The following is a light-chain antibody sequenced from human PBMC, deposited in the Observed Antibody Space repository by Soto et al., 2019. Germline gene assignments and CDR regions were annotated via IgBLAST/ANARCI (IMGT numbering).Light chain of an antibody. J-gene: IGLJ3*02. CDR2: GXX. CDR3: QSYDSSLSGSV. Sequence: QSVLTQPPSVSGAPGQRVTISCTGSSSNIGAGYDVHWYQQLPGTAPKLLIYGXXXXPSGVPDRFSGSKSGTSASLAITGXXXXXXXXXYCQSYDSSLSGSVFGGGTKLTVL. V-gene: IGLV1-40*01. CDR1: SSNIGAGYD.